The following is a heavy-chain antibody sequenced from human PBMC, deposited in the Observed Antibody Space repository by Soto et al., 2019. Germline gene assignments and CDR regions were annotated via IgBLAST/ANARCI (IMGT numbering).Heavy chain of an antibody. Sequence: QVQLVQSGAEVKKPGSSVKVSCKASGGTFSSYAISWVRQAPGQGLEWMGGIIPIFGTANYAQKFQGRVTITADKSTSTAYMELSSLRSEDTAVYYCARRDITMVRGVNYYYYGMDVWGREATLTVT. D-gene: IGHD3-10*01. CDR3: ARRDITMVRGVNYYYYGMDV. CDR2: IIPIFGTA. CDR1: GGTFSSYA. J-gene: IGHJ6*02. V-gene: IGHV1-69*06.